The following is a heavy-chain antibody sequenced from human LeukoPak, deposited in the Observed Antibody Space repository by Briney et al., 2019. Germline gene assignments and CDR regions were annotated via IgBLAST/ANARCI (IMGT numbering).Heavy chain of an antibody. CDR2: IYYSGST. CDR3: ARRYCSSTSCYTPHGHYYYYMDV. D-gene: IGHD2-2*02. Sequence: SETLSLTCTVSGGSVGSGTYYWSWIRQPPGKGLEWIGYIYYSGSTNYNPSLKSRVTISVDTSKNQFSLKLSSVTAADTAVYYCARRYCSSTSCYTPHGHYYYYMDVWGKGTTVTVSS. CDR1: GGSVGSGTYY. J-gene: IGHJ6*03. V-gene: IGHV4-61*01.